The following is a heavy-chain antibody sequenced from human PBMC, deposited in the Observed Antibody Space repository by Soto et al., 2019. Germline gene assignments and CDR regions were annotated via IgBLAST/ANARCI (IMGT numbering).Heavy chain of an antibody. D-gene: IGHD4-17*01. V-gene: IGHV4-31*03. Sequence: PSETLSLTCTVSGGSISSGGYYWSWIRQHPGKGLEWIGYIYYSGSTYYNPSLKSRVTISVDTSKNQFSLKLSSVTAADTAAYYCARNDYGDSNYFDYWGQGTLVTVSS. CDR1: GGSISSGGYY. CDR3: ARNDYGDSNYFDY. CDR2: IYYSGST. J-gene: IGHJ4*02.